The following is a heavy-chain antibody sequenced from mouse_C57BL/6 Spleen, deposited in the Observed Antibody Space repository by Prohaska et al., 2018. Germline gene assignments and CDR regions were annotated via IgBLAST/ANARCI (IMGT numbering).Heavy chain of an antibody. J-gene: IGHJ1*03. CDR1: GFTFSGFW. D-gene: IGHD2-1*01. CDR3: MRYGNYWYFDV. CDR2: INSDGSAI. V-gene: IGHV11-2*01. Sequence: EVQLLETGGGLVQPGGSRGLSCEGSGFTFSGFWMNWVRQTPGKTLEWIGDINSDGSAINYAPSIKDRVTIFRDNDKSTLYLQMSNVRSEDTATYFCMRYGNYWYFDVWGTGTTVTVSS.